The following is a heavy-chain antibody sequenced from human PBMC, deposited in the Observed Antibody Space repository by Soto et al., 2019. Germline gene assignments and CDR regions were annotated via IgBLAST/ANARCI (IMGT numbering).Heavy chain of an antibody. CDR1: GGTFGSYA. V-gene: IGHV1-69*01. CDR2: IIPIPGTA. J-gene: IGHJ6*02. D-gene: IGHD2-2*01. CDR3: ARSQGSSTSLEIYYYYYYGMDV. Sequence: QVQLVQSGAEVKKPGSSVKVSCKASGGTFGSYAISWVRQAPGQGLEWMGGIIPIPGTANYAQKFQGRVTLAADECTSTAYMELSSLRSEDTAVYYCARSQGSSTSLEIYYYYYYGMDVWGQGTTVTVSS.